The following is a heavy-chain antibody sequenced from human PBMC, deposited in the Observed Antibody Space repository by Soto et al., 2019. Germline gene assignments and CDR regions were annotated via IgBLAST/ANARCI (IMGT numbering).Heavy chain of an antibody. CDR2: ISYDGSNK. V-gene: IGHV3-30-3*01. CDR3: ARDGLRFLEWFGYYYYGMDV. J-gene: IGHJ6*02. D-gene: IGHD3-3*01. Sequence: LRLSCAASGFTFSSYAMHWVRQAPGKGLEWVAVISYDGSNKYYADSVKGRFTISRDNSKNTLYLQMNSLRAEDTAVYYCARDGLRFLEWFGYYYYGMDVWGQGTTVTVSS. CDR1: GFTFSSYA.